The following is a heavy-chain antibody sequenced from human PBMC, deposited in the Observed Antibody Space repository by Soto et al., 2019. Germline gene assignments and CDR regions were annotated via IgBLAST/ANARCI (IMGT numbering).Heavy chain of an antibody. D-gene: IGHD3-3*01. J-gene: IGHJ4*02. CDR2: ISLHNGKT. CDR1: DYTFGKFG. Sequence: RASVKVSCKASDYTFGKFGLTWVRQAPGQGLEWMGWISLHNGKTSYAQNFRGRFTMTTDTSTTTAYMEVKSLRSDDTAVYYCATVEWSWYYFDYWGQGTLVTVSS. CDR3: ATVEWSWYYFDY. V-gene: IGHV1-18*01.